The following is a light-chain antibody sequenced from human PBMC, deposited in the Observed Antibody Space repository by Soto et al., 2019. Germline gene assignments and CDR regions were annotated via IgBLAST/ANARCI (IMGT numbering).Light chain of an antibody. J-gene: IGKJ2*01. CDR2: DAS. Sequence: DIQMTQSPSTLSASVGDRVTITCRASLSISSWLAWYQQKPGKAPKLLIYDASSLESGVPSRFRGSGSGTDFTLTISSLQPEDFATYYCQQSYITPYTFGQGTKLEIK. V-gene: IGKV1-5*01. CDR1: LSISSW. CDR3: QQSYITPYT.